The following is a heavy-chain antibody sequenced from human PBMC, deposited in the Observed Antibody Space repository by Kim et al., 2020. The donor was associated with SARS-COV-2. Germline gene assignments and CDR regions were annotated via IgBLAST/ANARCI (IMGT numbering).Heavy chain of an antibody. CDR1: GGTFSSYA. D-gene: IGHD3-22*01. V-gene: IGHV1-69*13. CDR2: IIPIFGTA. Sequence: SVKVSCKASGGTFSSYAISWVRQAPGQGLEWMGGIIPIFGTANYAQKFQGRVTITANESTSTAYMELSSLRSEDTAVYYCARVGVYDSSGYSDDYWGQGTLVTVSS. CDR3: ARVGVYDSSGYSDDY. J-gene: IGHJ4*02.